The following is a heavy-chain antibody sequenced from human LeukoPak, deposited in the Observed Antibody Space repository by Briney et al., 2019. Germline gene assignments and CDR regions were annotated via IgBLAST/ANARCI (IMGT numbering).Heavy chain of an antibody. V-gene: IGHV4-59*01. D-gene: IGHD4-17*01. Sequence: SETLSLTCTVSGGSISSYYWSWIRQPPGKGREWIGYIHYRGSTTYNPSLKSRATISVDTSKTQFSLKLSSVTAADTAVYYCARGFAYGDTGSFDYWGQGTLVTVSS. CDR2: IHYRGST. CDR3: ARGFAYGDTGSFDY. CDR1: GGSISSYY. J-gene: IGHJ4*02.